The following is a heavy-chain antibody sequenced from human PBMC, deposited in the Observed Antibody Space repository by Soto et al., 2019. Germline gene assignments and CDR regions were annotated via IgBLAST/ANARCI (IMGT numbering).Heavy chain of an antibody. D-gene: IGHD6-13*01. Sequence: PGESLKISCKGSGYSFSTDWIGWVRQMPGKGLEWMGVIYPDDSDTRYSPSFQGQVTISADKSISTAYLQWSSLKASDTAMYYCARLGQQLVRNWFDPWGQGTLVTVSS. CDR2: IYPDDSDT. CDR3: ARLGQQLVRNWFDP. J-gene: IGHJ5*02. V-gene: IGHV5-51*01. CDR1: GYSFSTDW.